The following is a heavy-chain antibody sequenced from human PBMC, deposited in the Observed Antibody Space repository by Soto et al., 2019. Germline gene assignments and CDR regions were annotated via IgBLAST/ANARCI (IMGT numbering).Heavy chain of an antibody. J-gene: IGHJ6*02. V-gene: IGHV5-51*01. CDR2: IYPGDSDT. CDR3: ARADSGSYPYYYYYGMDV. Sequence: GESLKISCKGPGYSFTNYWIGWVRQMPGKGLEWMGIIYPGDSDTRYSPSFHGQVTISADKSISTAYLQWSSLKASDTAMYYCARADSGSYPYYYYYGMDVWGQGTTVTVSS. CDR1: GYSFTNYW. D-gene: IGHD1-26*01.